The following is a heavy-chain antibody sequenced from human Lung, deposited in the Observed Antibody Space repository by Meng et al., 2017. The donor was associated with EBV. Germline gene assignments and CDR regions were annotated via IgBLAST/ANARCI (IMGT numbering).Heavy chain of an antibody. CDR3: AREYSSSSGLPGP. D-gene: IGHD6-6*01. CDR2: IYDSGST. Sequence: GRLRESGPGLVKPSQTLSLPCTVSGGSIRFGDYYWSWIRQPPGKGLEWIGYIYDSGSTSYNPSLMSRVTISVDTSRNQFSLKLTSVTAADTAVYYCAREYSSSSGLPGPWGQGTLVTVSS. J-gene: IGHJ5*02. CDR1: GGSIRFGDYY. V-gene: IGHV4-30-4*08.